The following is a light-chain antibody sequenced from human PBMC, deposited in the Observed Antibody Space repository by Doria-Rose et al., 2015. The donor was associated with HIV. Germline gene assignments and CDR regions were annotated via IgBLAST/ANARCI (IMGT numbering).Light chain of an antibody. CDR2: DGS. Sequence: TQSPGTLSLSPGERANLSCRASQSFRSTYLAWYQQKPGQAPSLLIYDGSTRATGIPDRFSASGSGTDSTLTINRLEPEDFALYYCHQYGTSWTFGQGTKVEI. J-gene: IGKJ1*01. CDR1: QSFRSTY. V-gene: IGKV3-20*01. CDR3: HQYGTSWT.